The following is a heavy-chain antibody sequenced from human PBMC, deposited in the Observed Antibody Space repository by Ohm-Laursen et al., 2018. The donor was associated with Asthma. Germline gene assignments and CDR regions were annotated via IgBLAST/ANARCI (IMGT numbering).Heavy chain of an antibody. CDR3: ARERAGYYLDY. J-gene: IGHJ4*02. CDR1: GFTFSSYA. CDR2: ITSSGSSI. V-gene: IGHV3-48*01. Sequence: SLRLSCTASGFTFSSYAMRWVRQAPGKGLELVSYITSSGSSIYYADSVKGRFTVSRDNAKNSLYLQMNSLRAEDTAVYYCARERAGYYLDYWGQGTLVTVSS.